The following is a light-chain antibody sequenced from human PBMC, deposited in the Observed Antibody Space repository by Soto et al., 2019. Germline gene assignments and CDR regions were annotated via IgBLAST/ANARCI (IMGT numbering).Light chain of an antibody. J-gene: IGKJ4*01. CDR1: QDISNS. CDR3: QNYNSAPLT. CDR2: ATS. V-gene: IGKV1-27*01. Sequence: DIQMTXSPXSLSAXXXXXVTITCRASQDISNSLAWYQQKPGKVPKVLIYATSILQSGVPARFSGSGSGTDFTLTISSLQPEDVATYYCQNYNSAPLTFGGGTKVEI.